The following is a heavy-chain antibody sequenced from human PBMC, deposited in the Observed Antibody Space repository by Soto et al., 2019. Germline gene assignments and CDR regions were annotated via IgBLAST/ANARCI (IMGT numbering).Heavy chain of an antibody. CDR2: FYSSGSI. CDR3: ARMYSSGSGWFHP. Sequence: TLSPPGFVSGXSVTAGWYYWSWIRHHPGKGLEWIGSFYSSGSIIYNPSLRSRVSISGDTSSNQFSMSLNSVTAADTARYYCARMYSSGSGWFHPWGQGTLGTVSS. CDR1: GXSVTAGWYY. V-gene: IGHV4-31*03. J-gene: IGHJ5*02. D-gene: IGHD6-19*01.